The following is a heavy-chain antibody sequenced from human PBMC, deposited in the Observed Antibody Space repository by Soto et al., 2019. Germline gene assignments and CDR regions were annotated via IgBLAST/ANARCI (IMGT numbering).Heavy chain of an antibody. D-gene: IGHD4-17*01. J-gene: IGHJ6*02. CDR3: ATLPYGDYENSYYYYGMDV. Sequence: EVQLLESGGGLVQPGGSLRLSCAASGLTFSTYAMIWVRQAPGKGLEWVSTIGPSSGASTYYADSVKGRFTISRDNSKNPLYLQMNSLRAEDTAVYYCATLPYGDYENSYYYYGMDVWGQGTTVTVSS. CDR1: GLTFSTYA. CDR2: IGPSSGAST. V-gene: IGHV3-23*01.